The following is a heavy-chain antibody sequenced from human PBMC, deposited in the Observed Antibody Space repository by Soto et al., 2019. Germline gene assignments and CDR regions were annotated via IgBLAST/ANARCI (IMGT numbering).Heavy chain of an antibody. CDR3: ASDHTDNSGTDD. Sequence: SETLSLTCTVSGGSISSGDYYWSWIRQPPGKGLEWIGYIYYSGSTYYNPSLKSRVTISVDTSKNQFSLKLSSVTAAARAVYCCASDHTDNSGTDDWGQGTLVTVSS. V-gene: IGHV4-30-4*08. J-gene: IGHJ4*02. CDR2: IYYSGST. CDR1: GGSISSGDYY. D-gene: IGHD3-22*01.